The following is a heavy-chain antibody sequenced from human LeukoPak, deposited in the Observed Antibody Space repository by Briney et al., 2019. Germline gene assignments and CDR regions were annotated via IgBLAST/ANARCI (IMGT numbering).Heavy chain of an antibody. J-gene: IGHJ3*02. CDR2: ISAYNGNT. D-gene: IGHD6-13*01. CDR3: XRXPGXAAAAPVDAFDI. Sequence: ASVKVSCKASGYTFTSYGISWVRQAPGQGLEWMGWISAYNGNTNYAQKLQGRVTMTTDTSTSTAYMELRSLRSDDTAVYYCXRXPGXAAAAPVDAFDIWGQGTMVTVSS. CDR1: GYTFTSYG. V-gene: IGHV1-18*01.